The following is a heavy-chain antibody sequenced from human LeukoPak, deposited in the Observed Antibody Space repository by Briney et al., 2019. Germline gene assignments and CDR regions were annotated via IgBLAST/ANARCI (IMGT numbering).Heavy chain of an antibody. V-gene: IGHV4-4*07. CDR2: IYTSGST. CDR3: ARVVPAAILDHYYYYMDV. CDR1: GGSISSYY. Sequence: SETLSLTCTVSGGSISSYYWSWIRQPAGKGLEWIGRIYTSGSTNYNPSLKSRVTMSVDTSKNQFSLKLSSVTAADTAVYYCARVVPAAILDHYYYYMDVWGKGTTVTVSS. D-gene: IGHD2-2*02. J-gene: IGHJ6*03.